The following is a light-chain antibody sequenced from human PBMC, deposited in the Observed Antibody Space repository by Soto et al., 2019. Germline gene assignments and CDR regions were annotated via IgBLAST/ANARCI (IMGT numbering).Light chain of an antibody. CDR2: DAS. CDR3: QHRTNWPPT. Sequence: EIVMTQSPATLSVSPGERATLSCRASQSVSSNLAWYQQKRGQAPRLLIHDASSRATGIQDRFSGSGSGTDFTLTIRSLEPEDFALYYCQHRTNWPPTFGQGTRLEIK. CDR1: QSVSSN. V-gene: IGKV3-11*01. J-gene: IGKJ5*01.